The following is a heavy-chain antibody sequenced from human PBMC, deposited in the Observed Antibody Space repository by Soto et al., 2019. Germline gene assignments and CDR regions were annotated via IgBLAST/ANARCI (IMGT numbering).Heavy chain of an antibody. CDR2: ISFSGNT. CDR3: ASELTGYSFGPGDIY. J-gene: IGHJ1*01. D-gene: IGHD5-18*01. Sequence: SETLSLTCTVSGGSINSGDYYWNWIRQPPGKGLEWIGYISFSGNTYYNPSLKGRVIISLDTSQNQVSLKLTSVSAADTAVYYCASELTGYSFGPGDIYWGQGTLVTVSS. CDR1: GGSINSGDYY. V-gene: IGHV4-30-4*01.